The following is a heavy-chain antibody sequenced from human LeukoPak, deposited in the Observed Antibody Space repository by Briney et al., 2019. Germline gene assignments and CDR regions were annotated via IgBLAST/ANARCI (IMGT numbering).Heavy chain of an antibody. CDR2: ISGSGGST. V-gene: IGHV3-23*01. Sequence: GGSLRLSCAASGFTFSSYAMSWVRQAPGKGLEWVSAISGSGGSTYYADSVKGRFTISRDNSKNTLYLQMNSLRAEDTAVYYCAKVGLRFLEWSHSDALDIWGQGTMVTVSS. CDR1: GFTFSSYA. CDR3: AKVGLRFLEWSHSDALDI. D-gene: IGHD3-3*01. J-gene: IGHJ3*02.